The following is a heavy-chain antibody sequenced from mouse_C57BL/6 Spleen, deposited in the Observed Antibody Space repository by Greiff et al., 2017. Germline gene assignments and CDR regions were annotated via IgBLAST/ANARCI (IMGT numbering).Heavy chain of an antibody. V-gene: IGHV2-2*01. CDR2: IWSGGST. J-gene: IGHJ4*01. Sequence: VQLQESGPGLVQPSQSLSITCTVSGFSLTSYGVHWVRQSPGTGLEWLGVIWSGGSTDYNAAFISRLSISKDNSKSQVFFKMNSLQADDTAIYYCARGGSSYAMDYWGQGTSVTVSS. D-gene: IGHD1-1*01. CDR1: GFSLTSYG. CDR3: ARGGSSYAMDY.